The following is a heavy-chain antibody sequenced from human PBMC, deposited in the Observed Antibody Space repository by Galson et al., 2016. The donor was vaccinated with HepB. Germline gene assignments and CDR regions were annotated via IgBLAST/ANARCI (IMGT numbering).Heavy chain of an antibody. J-gene: IGHJ5*02. CDR3: GKDDDLRA. CDR2: IKNDGSET. V-gene: IGHV3-74*01. Sequence: SLRLSCAASGFNFNIWWMHWVRQAPGKGLVWVARIKNDGSETYYADSVKGRFTISRDNAKDTLYLQMNSLRGDDTAVYYCGKDDDLRAWSQGALVTVSS. D-gene: IGHD3-3*01. CDR1: GFNFNIWW.